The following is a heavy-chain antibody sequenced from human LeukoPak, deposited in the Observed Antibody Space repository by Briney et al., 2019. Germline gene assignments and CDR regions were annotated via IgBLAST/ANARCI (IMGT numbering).Heavy chain of an antibody. Sequence: GASVKVSCKASGFTFTSSAMQWVRQARGQRLEWIGSIVVGSGNTNYAQKFQERVTTTRDMSTSTAYMELSSLRSEDTAVYYCAADSGYSSGWYRYYYYGMDVWGQGTTATVSS. D-gene: IGHD6-19*01. CDR2: IVVGSGNT. J-gene: IGHJ6*02. CDR3: AADSGYSSGWYRYYYYGMDV. CDR1: GFTFTSSA. V-gene: IGHV1-58*02.